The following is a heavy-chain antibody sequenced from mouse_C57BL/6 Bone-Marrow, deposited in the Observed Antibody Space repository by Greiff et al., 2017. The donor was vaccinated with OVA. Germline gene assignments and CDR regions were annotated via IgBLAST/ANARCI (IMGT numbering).Heavy chain of an antibody. V-gene: IGHV5-12*01. J-gene: IGHJ4*01. CDR2: ISNGGGST. CDR3: ARHPPDYYGSILFAMDY. D-gene: IGHD1-1*01. Sequence: EVQRVESGGGLVQPGGSLKLSCAASGFTFSDYYMYWVRQTPEKRLEWVAYISNGGGSTYYPDTVKGRFTISRDNAKNTLYLQMSRLKSEDTAMYYCARHPPDYYGSILFAMDYWGQGTSVTVSS. CDR1: GFTFSDYY.